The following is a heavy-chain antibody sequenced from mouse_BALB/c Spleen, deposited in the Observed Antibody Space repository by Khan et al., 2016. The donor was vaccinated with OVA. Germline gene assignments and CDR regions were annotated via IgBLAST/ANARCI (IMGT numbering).Heavy chain of an antibody. V-gene: IGHV3-8*02. D-gene: IGHD2-12*01. CDR1: GDSITSGY. J-gene: IGHJ3*01. CDR3: ARSTYRYAFVY. Sequence: VQLKESGPSLVKPSQTLSLTCSVTGDSITSGYWNWIRKFPGNKLEYMGYIIYTGYTYYNPSLKSRISITRHTSKTQYYRQLSSVTDEDTATYYCARSTYRYAFVYWGQGTLVTVSA. CDR2: IIYTGYT.